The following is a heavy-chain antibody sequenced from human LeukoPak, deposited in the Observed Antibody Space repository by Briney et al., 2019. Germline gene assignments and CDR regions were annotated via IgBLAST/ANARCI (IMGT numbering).Heavy chain of an antibody. J-gene: IGHJ5*02. V-gene: IGHV4-34*01. CDR2: IHHSGST. D-gene: IGHD3-10*01. Sequence: KPSETLSLTCAVYGGSFSGYYWNWIRQPPGKGLEWIGEIHHSGSTNYNPSLKSRVTISVGTSKNQFSLKLSSVTAADTAVYYCARAEAFYYASGTSSHWFDPWGQGTLVTVSS. CDR3: ARAEAFYYASGTSSHWFDP. CDR1: GGSFSGYY.